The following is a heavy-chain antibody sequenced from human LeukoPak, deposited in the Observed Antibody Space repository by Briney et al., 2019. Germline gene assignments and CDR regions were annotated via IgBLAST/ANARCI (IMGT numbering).Heavy chain of an antibody. CDR3: AKDASMVRGLDY. D-gene: IGHD3-10*01. J-gene: IGHJ4*02. V-gene: IGHV3-30*18. CDR2: ISYDGSNK. Sequence: GGSLRLSCAASGFTFSSYGMHWVRQAPGKGLEWVAVISYDGSNKYYADSVKGRFTISRDNSKNTLYLQMNSLRAEDTAVYYCAKDASMVRGLDYWSQGTLVTVSS. CDR1: GFTFSSYG.